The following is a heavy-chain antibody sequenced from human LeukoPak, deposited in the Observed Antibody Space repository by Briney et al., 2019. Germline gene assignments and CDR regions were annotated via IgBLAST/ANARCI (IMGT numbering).Heavy chain of an antibody. Sequence: PSETLSLTCTVSGGSTSSGNYYWGWIRQPPGKGLEWIGGISSSGNTYYNPSLKSRVTISVDKSKNQFSLKLSSVTAADTAVYYCASDYGDYPRVYGMDVWGQGTTVTVSS. V-gene: IGHV4-39*07. CDR3: ASDYGDYPRVYGMDV. CDR1: GGSTSSGNYY. J-gene: IGHJ6*02. CDR2: ISSSGNT. D-gene: IGHD4-17*01.